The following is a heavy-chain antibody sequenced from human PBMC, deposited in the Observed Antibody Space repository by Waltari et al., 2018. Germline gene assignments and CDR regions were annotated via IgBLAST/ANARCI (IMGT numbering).Heavy chain of an antibody. CDR1: GGSISSSSYY. V-gene: IGHV4-39*01. Sequence: QLQLQESGPGLVKPSETLSFTCTVSGGSISSSSYYWGWIRQPPGKGLGWIGSIYYSGSTYYNPSLKSRVTISVDTSKNQFSLKLSSVTAADTAVYYCATKRESSASGFDYWGQGTLVTVSS. CDR2: IYYSGST. J-gene: IGHJ4*02. CDR3: ATKRESSASGFDY. D-gene: IGHD6-19*01.